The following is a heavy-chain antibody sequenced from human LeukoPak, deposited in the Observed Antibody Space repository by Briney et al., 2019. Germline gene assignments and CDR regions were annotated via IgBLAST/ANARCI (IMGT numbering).Heavy chain of an antibody. CDR3: ARGGDFTYYYDSSGYSHRLNY. V-gene: IGHV1-2*02. CDR1: GYTFTGYY. Sequence: ASVKVSCKASGYTFTGYYMHWVRQAPGRGLEWMGWINPNSGGTNYAQKFQGRVTMTRDTPISTAYMELSRLRSDDTAVYYCARGGDFTYYYDSSGYSHRLNYWGQGTLVTVSS. D-gene: IGHD3-22*01. CDR2: INPNSGGT. J-gene: IGHJ4*02.